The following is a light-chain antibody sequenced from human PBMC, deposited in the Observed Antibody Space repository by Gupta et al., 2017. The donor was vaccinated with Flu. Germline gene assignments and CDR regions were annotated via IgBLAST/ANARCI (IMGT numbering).Light chain of an antibody. CDR2: EDS. Sequence: VAISCTGTSSEIGTNYRVSYQQQPPATPHHLIFYEDSNRPSGVPERFCAGNASNTTSLTTCGLKGEDEADYYCTSYTSSNTAVFGGGTEVTVL. CDR3: TSYTSSNTAV. CDR1: SSEIGTNYR. V-gene: IGLV2-18*03. J-gene: IGLJ7*01.